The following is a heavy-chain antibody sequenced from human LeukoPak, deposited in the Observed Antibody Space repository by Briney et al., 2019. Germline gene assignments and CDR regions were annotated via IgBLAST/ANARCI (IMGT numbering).Heavy chain of an antibody. D-gene: IGHD3-22*01. Sequence: GGSLRLSCAATGFTFSSYSMNWVRQAPGKGLEWVSYISNTGSTIYYADSVKGRFTISRDNARNSLYLQMNSLRAEDTAVYYCARAAHYYDSGGFLPEAFDVWGQGTMVTVSS. CDR3: ARAAHYYDSGGFLPEAFDV. J-gene: IGHJ3*01. CDR2: ISNTGSTI. CDR1: GFTFSSYS. V-gene: IGHV3-48*04.